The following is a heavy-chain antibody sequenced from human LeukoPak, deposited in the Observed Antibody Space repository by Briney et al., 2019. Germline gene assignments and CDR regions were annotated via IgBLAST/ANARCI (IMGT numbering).Heavy chain of an antibody. CDR1: GGTFSSYA. J-gene: IGHJ4*02. D-gene: IGHD1-1*01. CDR2: IIPIFGTA. V-gene: IGHV1-69*05. CDR3: ASTYNWNVPLPDY. Sequence: SVKVSCKASGGTFSSYAISWVRQAPGQALEWMGRIIPIFGTANYAQKFQGRVTITTDESTSTAYMELSSLRSEDTAVYYCASTYNWNVPLPDYWGQGTLVTVSS.